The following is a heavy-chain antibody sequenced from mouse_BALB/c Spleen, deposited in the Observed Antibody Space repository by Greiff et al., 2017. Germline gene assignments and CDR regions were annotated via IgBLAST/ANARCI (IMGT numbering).Heavy chain of an antibody. CDR1: GFTFSDYY. CDR3: ARGQAFAY. CDR2: ISDGGSYT. J-gene: IGHJ3*01. V-gene: IGHV5-4*02. Sequence: EVQVVESGGGLVKPGGSLKLSCAASGFTFSDYYMYWVRQTPEKRLEWVATISDGGSYTYYPDSVKGRFTISRDNAKNNLYLQMSSLKSEDTAMYYCARGQAFAYWGQGTLVTVSA.